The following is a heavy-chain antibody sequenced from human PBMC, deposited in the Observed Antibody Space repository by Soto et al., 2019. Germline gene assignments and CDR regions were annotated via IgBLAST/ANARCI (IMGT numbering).Heavy chain of an antibody. CDR2: INHSGST. Sequence: PSETLSLTCTVSGGSISSGDYSWSWVRQSPGKGLEWIGEINHSGSTNYNPSLKSRVTISVDTSKNQFSLKLSSVTAADTAVYYCATLIHYYGSGELRKNDYWGQGTLVTVSS. V-gene: IGHV4-39*01. J-gene: IGHJ4*02. CDR1: GGSISSGDYS. CDR3: ATLIHYYGSGELRKNDY. D-gene: IGHD3-10*01.